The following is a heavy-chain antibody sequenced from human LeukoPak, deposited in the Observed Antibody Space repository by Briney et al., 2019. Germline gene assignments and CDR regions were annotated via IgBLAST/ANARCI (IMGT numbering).Heavy chain of an antibody. D-gene: IGHD6-6*01. J-gene: IGHJ4*02. CDR3: VRGTRSNSF. Sequence: GGSLRLSCTASGFTFRNNWMRWVRKAPGKGLECVAYIKEDGSDKNYVDSVKGRFTISRDNAKSSLYLQMNSLRVEDTAVYYCVRGTRSNSFWGQGTQVTVSS. CDR2: IKEDGSDK. V-gene: IGHV3-7*01. CDR1: GFTFRNNW.